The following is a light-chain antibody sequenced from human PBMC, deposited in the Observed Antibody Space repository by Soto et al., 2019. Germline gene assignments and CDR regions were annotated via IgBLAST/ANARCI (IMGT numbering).Light chain of an antibody. Sequence: QAVVTQEPSLTVSPGGTVTLTCGSSTGAVTNGHYPYWFQQKPGQAPRTLIYDTTNRHSGTPARFSGSLLGGKAALTLSGAQPEDEAEYYCLLYYNGPYVFGTGTKVTVL. CDR1: TGAVTNGHY. CDR3: LLYYNGPYV. CDR2: DTT. V-gene: IGLV7-46*01. J-gene: IGLJ1*01.